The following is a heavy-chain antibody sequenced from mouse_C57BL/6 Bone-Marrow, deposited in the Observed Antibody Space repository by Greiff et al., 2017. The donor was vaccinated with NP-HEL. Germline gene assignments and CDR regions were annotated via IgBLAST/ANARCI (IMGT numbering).Heavy chain of an antibody. V-gene: IGHV1-7*01. Sequence: QVHVKQSGAELAKPGASVKLSCKASGYTFTSYWMPWVNQRPGQGLEWIGYINPSSGYTKYNQKFKDKATLTADKSSSTAYMQLSSLTYGDSVVYYCASYSASTGTRAMDYWGQGTSATVSS. D-gene: IGHD4-1*02. CDR1: GYTFTSYW. J-gene: IGHJ4*01. CDR2: INPSSGYT. CDR3: ASYSASTGTRAMDY.